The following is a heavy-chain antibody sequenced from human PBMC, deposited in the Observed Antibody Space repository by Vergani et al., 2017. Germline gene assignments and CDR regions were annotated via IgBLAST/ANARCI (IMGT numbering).Heavy chain of an antibody. CDR1: GDSISSGGHS. V-gene: IGHV4-30-2*01. CDR2: IYHSGST. J-gene: IGHJ6*03. CDR3: AREGRHYLNYFYYYYMDV. Sequence: QLHLQESGSRLVKPSETLSLTCTVSGDSISSGGHSWSWIRQPPGKGLEWVGYIYHSGSTYYNPSLKSLLTISVDESRNQFSLQLTSVTAADTAVYFCAREGRHYLNYFYYYYMDVWGKGTTVTVSS. D-gene: IGHD3-10*01.